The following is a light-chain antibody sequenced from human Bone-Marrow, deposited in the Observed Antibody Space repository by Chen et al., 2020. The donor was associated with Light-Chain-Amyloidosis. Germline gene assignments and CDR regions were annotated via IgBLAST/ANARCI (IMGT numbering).Light chain of an antibody. CDR2: EVT. Sequence: QSALTQPASVSGSPGQSITISCTGTSSDVGGDNHVSWYQQHPDKAPKLMIYEVTIRPSWVPDRFSGSKSDNTASLTISGLQTEDEADYFCSSYTITNTRVFGSGTRVTVL. CDR1: SSDVGGDNH. V-gene: IGLV2-14*01. J-gene: IGLJ1*01. CDR3: SSYTITNTRV.